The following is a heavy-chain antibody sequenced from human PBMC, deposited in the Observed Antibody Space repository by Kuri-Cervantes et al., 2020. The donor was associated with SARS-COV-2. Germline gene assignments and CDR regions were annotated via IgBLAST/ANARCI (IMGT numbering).Heavy chain of an antibody. CDR3: ARHARHYDILTGYSPTYYFDY. Sequence: SETLSLTCAVYGGSFSGYYWSWTRQPPGKGLEWIGEINHSGSTNYNPSLKSRVTISVDTSKNQFSLKLSSVTAADTAVYYCARHARHYDILTGYSPTYYFDYWGQGTLVTVSS. CDR1: GGSFSGYY. J-gene: IGHJ4*02. CDR2: INHSGST. V-gene: IGHV4-34*01. D-gene: IGHD3-9*01.